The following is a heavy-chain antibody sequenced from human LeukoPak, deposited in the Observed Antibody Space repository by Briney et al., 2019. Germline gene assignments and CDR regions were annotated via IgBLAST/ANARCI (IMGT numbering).Heavy chain of an antibody. CDR3: ARAPTAEGPYFYYGMDV. CDR2: ISGSGGYT. CDR1: EFIFSNYA. V-gene: IGHV3-23*01. Sequence: PGASLRLSCVASEFIFSNYAMNWVRQAPGKGLEWVSAISGSGGYTYYADSVKGRFTISRDNFKNTLYLQMNSLTAEDTAVYYCARAPTAEGPYFYYGMDVRGQGSTVTVSS. J-gene: IGHJ6*02.